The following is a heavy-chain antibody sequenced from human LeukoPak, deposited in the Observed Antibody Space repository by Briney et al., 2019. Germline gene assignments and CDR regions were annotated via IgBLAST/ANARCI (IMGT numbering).Heavy chain of an antibody. D-gene: IGHD6-13*01. CDR3: AKERASSWGNYYFDY. J-gene: IGHJ4*02. V-gene: IGHV3-23*01. Sequence: QTGGSLRLSCAASGFTFSSYGMSWVRQAPGKGLEWVSAISGSGGSTYYADSVKGRFTISRDNSKNTLYLQMNSLRAEDTAVYYCAKERASSWGNYYFDYWGQGTLVTVSS. CDR2: ISGSGGST. CDR1: GFTFSSYG.